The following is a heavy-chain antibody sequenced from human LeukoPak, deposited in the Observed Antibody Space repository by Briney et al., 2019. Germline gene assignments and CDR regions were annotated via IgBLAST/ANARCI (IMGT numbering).Heavy chain of an antibody. Sequence: PSETPSLTCAVSGGSLSGYYWTWIRQPPGKGLEWIGEINHSGSTNYNPSLKSRVTMSVDKSKNQFSLKLSSLTAADTAVYYCAREDYGSGSYFSAFDIWGQGTMVTVSS. J-gene: IGHJ3*02. V-gene: IGHV4-34*10. CDR1: GGSLSGYY. CDR3: AREDYGSGSYFSAFDI. CDR2: INHSGST. D-gene: IGHD3-10*01.